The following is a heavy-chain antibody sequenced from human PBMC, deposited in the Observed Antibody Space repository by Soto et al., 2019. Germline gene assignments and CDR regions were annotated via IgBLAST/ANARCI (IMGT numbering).Heavy chain of an antibody. V-gene: IGHV4-59*01. Sequence: PSETLSLTCTVPGGSISSYYWSWIRQPPGKGLEWIGYIYYSGSTNYNPSLKSRVTISVDTSKNQFSLKLSSVTAADTAVYYCAREASRYCSGGSCYPGWFDSWGQGTLVTV. D-gene: IGHD2-15*01. CDR2: IYYSGST. CDR3: AREASRYCSGGSCYPGWFDS. CDR1: GGSISSYY. J-gene: IGHJ5*01.